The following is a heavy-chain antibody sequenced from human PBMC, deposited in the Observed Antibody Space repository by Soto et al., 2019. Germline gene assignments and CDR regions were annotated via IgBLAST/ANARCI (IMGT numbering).Heavy chain of an antibody. CDR1: GYTFTGFY. D-gene: IGHD6-19*01. V-gene: IGHV1-2*02. CDR2: INPNSGGT. Sequence: QVQLVQSGAEVKKPGASVKVSCKASGYTFTGFYMHWVRQAPGQGLEWMGWINPNSGGTSYAQKFQGSVTMTRDTSISTVSIELNRLRSDDTAVYYCARDLAGDDYFDYWGQGTLVTVSS. CDR3: ARDLAGDDYFDY. J-gene: IGHJ4*02.